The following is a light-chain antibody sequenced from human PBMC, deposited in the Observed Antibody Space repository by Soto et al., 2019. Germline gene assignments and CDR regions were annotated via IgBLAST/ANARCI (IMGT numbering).Light chain of an antibody. CDR1: SSDVGAYTF. CDR3: SSYTTSSTHV. V-gene: IGLV2-14*03. J-gene: IGLJ1*01. Sequence: QSALTQPASVSGSPGQSITISCTGTSSDVGAYTFVSWYQQHPGKVPKLMIFDVSRRPSGVSDRFSGSKSGNTASLTISVLQAEDEGDYYCSSYTTSSTHVFGSGTKLTVL. CDR2: DVS.